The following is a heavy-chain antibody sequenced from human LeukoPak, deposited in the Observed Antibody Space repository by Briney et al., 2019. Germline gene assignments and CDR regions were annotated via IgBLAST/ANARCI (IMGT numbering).Heavy chain of an antibody. CDR2: IYYSGST. Sequence: SETLSLTCTVSGGSISSYYWSWIRQPPGKGLEWIGYIYYSGSTNYDPSLKSRVTISVDTSKNQFSLKLSSVTAADTAVYYCARQLGYCSGGSCPLQFDYWGQGTLVTVSS. D-gene: IGHD2-15*01. CDR1: GGSISSYY. J-gene: IGHJ4*02. CDR3: ARQLGYCSGGSCPLQFDY. V-gene: IGHV4-59*08.